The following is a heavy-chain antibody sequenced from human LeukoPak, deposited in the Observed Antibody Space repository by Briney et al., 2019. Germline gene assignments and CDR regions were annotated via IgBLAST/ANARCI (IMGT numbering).Heavy chain of an antibody. CDR2: IYYSGST. D-gene: IGHD3-22*01. CDR3: ARHAQDYYDSSGYYFGWYFDY. Sequence: SETLSLTCTVSGGSISSSRYSWGWIRQPPGKGLEWIGSIYYSGSTYYNPSLKSRVTISVDTSKNQFSLKLSSVTAADTAVYYCARHAQDYYDSSGYYFGWYFDYWGQVTLVTVS. V-gene: IGHV4-39*01. CDR1: GGSISSSRYS. J-gene: IGHJ4*02.